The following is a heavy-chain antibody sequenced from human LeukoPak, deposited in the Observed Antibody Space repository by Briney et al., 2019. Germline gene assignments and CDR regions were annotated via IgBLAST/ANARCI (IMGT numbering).Heavy chain of an antibody. Sequence: SETLSLTCAVFGRSFSGYYWTWIRQRPGKGLEWIGEINDSGRTNFNPSLKSRVTMSVDTSKNQFSLKLGSMTAADTAVYYCARGGLRFLEGLPDYWGQRTPVTVSS. V-gene: IGHV4-34*01. J-gene: IGHJ4*02. CDR3: ARGGLRFLEGLPDY. CDR2: INDSGRT. CDR1: GRSFSGYY. D-gene: IGHD3-3*01.